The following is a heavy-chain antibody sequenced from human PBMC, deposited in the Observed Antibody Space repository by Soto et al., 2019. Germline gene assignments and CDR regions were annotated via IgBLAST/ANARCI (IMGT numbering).Heavy chain of an antibody. Sequence: GGSLRLSCAVSGFTYNSYAMAWVRQAPGKGLEWVSSISGSGDVIYYADSVKGRFTISRDNSKITLSLQLTSLRAEDTGVYYCAKYRSTSSGAEGFDYWGQGALVTVSS. CDR1: GFTYNSYA. CDR2: ISGSGDVI. CDR3: AKYRSTSSGAEGFDY. V-gene: IGHV3-23*01. D-gene: IGHD6-6*01. J-gene: IGHJ4*02.